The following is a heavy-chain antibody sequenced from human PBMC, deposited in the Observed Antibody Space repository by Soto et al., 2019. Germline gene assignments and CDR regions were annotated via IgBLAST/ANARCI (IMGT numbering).Heavy chain of an antibody. J-gene: IGHJ5*02. CDR3: ALPRGGTARIHSWFDP. D-gene: IGHD3-10*01. Sequence: GGSLRLSCAASGLTFSAYWMTWVRQAPGKGLEWVANINPDGGEKNYVDSVKGRFTLFRDNAKNSLYLQMNSLRAEDTATYYCALPRGGTARIHSWFDPWGQGSLVTVSS. V-gene: IGHV3-7*01. CDR1: GLTFSAYW. CDR2: INPDGGEK.